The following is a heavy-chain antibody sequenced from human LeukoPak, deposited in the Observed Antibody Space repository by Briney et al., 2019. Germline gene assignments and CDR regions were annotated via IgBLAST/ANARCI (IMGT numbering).Heavy chain of an antibody. CDR1: GFTFSSYA. D-gene: IGHD1-1*01. V-gene: IGHV3-23*01. J-gene: IGHJ5*02. Sequence: PGGSLRLSCAASGFTFSSYAMSWVRQAPGKGLEWVSAIGGSGGSTYYADSVKGRFTISRDNPKNTLYLQMNSLRAEDTALYYCAKVSYGNNYKKDWFDPWGQGTLVTVSS. CDR2: IGGSGGST. CDR3: AKVSYGNNYKKDWFDP.